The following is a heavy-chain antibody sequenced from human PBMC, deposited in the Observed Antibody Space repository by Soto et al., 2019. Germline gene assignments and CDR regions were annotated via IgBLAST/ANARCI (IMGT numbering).Heavy chain of an antibody. CDR1: GGTFSSYA. D-gene: IGHD5-12*01. J-gene: IGHJ4*02. CDR3: ARVDRRGYSGYDLGPY. Sequence: ASVKVSCKASGGTFSSYAISWVRQAPGQGLEWMGGIIPIFGTANYAQKFQGRVTITADESTSTAYMELSSLRSEDTAVYYCARVDRRGYSGYDLGPYWGQGTLVTVSS. CDR2: IIPIFGTA. V-gene: IGHV1-69*13.